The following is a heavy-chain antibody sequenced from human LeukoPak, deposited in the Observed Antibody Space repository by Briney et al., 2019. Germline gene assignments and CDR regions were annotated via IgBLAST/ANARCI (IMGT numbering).Heavy chain of an antibody. D-gene: IGHD5-18*01. CDR3: ARELYVRKARGYSYGYFSGYFDL. Sequence: PSETLSLTCTVSGGSISSYYWSWVRQPPGKGLEWIGDIYYSGGTNYNPSLKSRVTISVGTSKNQFSLKLSSVTAADTAVYYCARELYVRKARGYSYGYFSGYFDLWGRGTLVTVSS. CDR2: IYYSGGT. J-gene: IGHJ2*01. V-gene: IGHV4-59*01. CDR1: GGSISSYY.